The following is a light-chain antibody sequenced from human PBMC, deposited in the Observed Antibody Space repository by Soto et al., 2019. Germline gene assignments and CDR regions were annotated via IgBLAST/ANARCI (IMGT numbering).Light chain of an antibody. CDR2: EVT. CDR3: SSYSSSSTLVV. V-gene: IGLV2-14*01. CDR1: SSDIGGYNY. J-gene: IGLJ2*01. Sequence: QSVLTQPASVSGSPGQSITISCTGTSSDIGGYNYVSWYQLHPGKAPKLMIYEVTNRPSGVSNRFSGSKSGNSASLTISGLQAEDEAEYYCSSYSSSSTLVVFGGGTKLTVL.